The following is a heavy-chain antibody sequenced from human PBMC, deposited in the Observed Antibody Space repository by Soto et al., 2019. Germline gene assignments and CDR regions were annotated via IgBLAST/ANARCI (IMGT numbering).Heavy chain of an antibody. Sequence: SETLSLTCTVSGGSISSSTYYWGWIRQPPGKGLEWIGTISYSGATYYNPSLKSRVTISVDASKNQFSLKLTSVTAADTAVYYCATDLYYYETTGFYFFLPLDYWGQGALVTVSS. V-gene: IGHV4-39*01. J-gene: IGHJ4*02. CDR1: GGSISSSTYY. CDR3: ATDLYYYETTGFYFFLPLDY. CDR2: ISYSGAT. D-gene: IGHD3-22*01.